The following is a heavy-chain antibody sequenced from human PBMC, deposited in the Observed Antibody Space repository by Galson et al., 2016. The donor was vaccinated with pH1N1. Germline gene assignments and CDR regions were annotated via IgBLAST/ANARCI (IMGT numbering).Heavy chain of an antibody. CDR3: AREDYYDTDLSDWYFDL. D-gene: IGHD3-22*01. V-gene: IGHV1-69*13. CDR1: GGTFSSSG. CDR2: IIPIFGTS. Sequence: SVKVSCKASGGTFSSSGINWVRQAPGQGLEWMGGIIPIFGTSKYAQKFQGRVTITADESTTTAYMELSRLISEDTAVYYCAREDYYDTDLSDWYFDLWGCGTLVTVSS. J-gene: IGHJ2*01.